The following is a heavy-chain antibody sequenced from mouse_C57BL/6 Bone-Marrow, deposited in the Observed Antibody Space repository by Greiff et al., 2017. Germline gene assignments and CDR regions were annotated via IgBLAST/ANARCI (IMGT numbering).Heavy chain of an antibody. Sequence: VQVVESGAELVRPGASVKLSCKASGYTFTDYYINWVKQRPGQGLEWIARIYPGSGNTYYNEKFKGKATLTAEKSSSTAYMQLSSLTSEDSAVYFCASGGSSRCWYYDVWGTGTTVTVSS. CDR2: IYPGSGNT. D-gene: IGHD1-1*01. V-gene: IGHV1-76*01. J-gene: IGHJ1*03. CDR3: ASGGSSRCWYYDV. CDR1: GYTFTDYY.